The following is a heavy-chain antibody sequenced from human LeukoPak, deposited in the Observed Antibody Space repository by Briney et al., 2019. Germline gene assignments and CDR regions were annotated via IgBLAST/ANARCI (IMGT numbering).Heavy chain of an antibody. CDR2: INPNSGGT. Sequence: ASVKVSCKASGYTFTGYYMHWVRQAPGQGLEWMGRINPNSGGTNYAQKFQGRVTMTRDTSISTAYMELSRLRSDDTAVYYCARAGYSSNWHYCYYYMDVWGKGTTVTVSS. CDR1: GYTFTGYY. J-gene: IGHJ6*03. D-gene: IGHD6-13*01. V-gene: IGHV1-2*06. CDR3: ARAGYSSNWHYCYYYMDV.